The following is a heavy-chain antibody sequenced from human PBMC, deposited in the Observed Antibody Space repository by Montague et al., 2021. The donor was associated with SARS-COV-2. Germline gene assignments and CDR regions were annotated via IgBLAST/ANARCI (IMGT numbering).Heavy chain of an antibody. Sequence: SLRLSCAAYGFTFDDYAMHLVRQAPGKGLEWVSGISWNSCSIGYSDSVKVRFTISRDNAKNSLYLQMNSLRAEDTALYYCAKDVRIGYGDHQNGFDYWGQGTLVTVSA. CDR2: ISWNSCSI. V-gene: IGHV3-9*01. CDR1: GFTFDDYA. J-gene: IGHJ4*02. D-gene: IGHD4-17*01. CDR3: AKDVRIGYGDHQNGFDY.